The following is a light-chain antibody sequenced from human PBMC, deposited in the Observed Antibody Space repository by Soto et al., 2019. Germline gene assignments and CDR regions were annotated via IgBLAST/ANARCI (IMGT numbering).Light chain of an antibody. Sequence: DIQMTQSPSSLSASVGDRVTITCRASQSISSYLNWYQQKPGKAPKILIYAESSLQSGVPSRFSGSGSGTDLNLTISSLQPEDFATYYCQKSYSTPWTFGQGTKVDIK. CDR1: QSISSY. V-gene: IGKV1-39*01. J-gene: IGKJ1*01. CDR3: QKSYSTPWT. CDR2: AES.